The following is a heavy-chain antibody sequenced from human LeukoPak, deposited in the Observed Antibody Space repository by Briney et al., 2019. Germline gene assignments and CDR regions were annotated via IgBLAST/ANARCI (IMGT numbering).Heavy chain of an antibody. V-gene: IGHV3-13*01. J-gene: IGHJ2*01. D-gene: IGHD6-13*01. CDR1: GFTFRSYD. CDR3: ARAAYSSTWYSRYFDL. Sequence: PGGSLRLSCAASGFTFRSYDMHWVRQATGKGLEWVSGIGTAGKIYYPGSVKGRFTISRENAKNSLYLQMNSLRAGDTAVYYCARAAYSSTWYSRYFDLWGRGTLVTVSS. CDR2: IGTAGKI.